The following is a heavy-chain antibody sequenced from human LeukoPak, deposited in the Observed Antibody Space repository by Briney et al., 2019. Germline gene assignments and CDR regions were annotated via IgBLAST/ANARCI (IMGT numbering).Heavy chain of an antibody. CDR2: IIAIFGTA. CDR1: GGTFSSYA. CDR3: ARRFIGDCSSTSCYQVYYYGMDV. J-gene: IGHJ6*02. D-gene: IGHD2-2*01. V-gene: IGHV1-69*13. Sequence: SVKVSCTASGGTFSSYAISWVRQAPGQGLEWMGGIIAIFGTANYAQKFQGRVTITADESTSTAYMELSSLRSEDTAVYYCARRFIGDCSSTSCYQVYYYGMDVWGQGTTVTVSS.